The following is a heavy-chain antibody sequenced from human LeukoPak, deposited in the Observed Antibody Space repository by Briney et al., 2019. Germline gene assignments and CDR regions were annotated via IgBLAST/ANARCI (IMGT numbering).Heavy chain of an antibody. J-gene: IGHJ4*02. CDR2: INHSGST. D-gene: IGHD3-3*01. V-gene: IGHV4-34*01. CDR1: GGSFSGYY. Sequence: KPSETLSLTCAVYGGSFSGYYWSWIRQPPGKGLEWIGEINHSGSTNYNPSLKSRVTISVDTSENQFSLRLSSVTAADTAVYYCAGKSRITIFGVVIFRLGYFDYWGQGTLVTVSS. CDR3: AGKSRITIFGVVIFRLGYFDY.